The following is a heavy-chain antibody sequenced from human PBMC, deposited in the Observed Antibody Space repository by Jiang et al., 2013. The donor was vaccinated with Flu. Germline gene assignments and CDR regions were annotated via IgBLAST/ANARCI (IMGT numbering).Heavy chain of an antibody. CDR3: ARDELTVGTDY. V-gene: IGHV4-39*07. CDR2: IYYSGST. CDR1: GGSISSSSYY. D-gene: IGHD1-7*01. J-gene: IGHJ4*02. Sequence: PGLVKPSETLSLTCTVSGGSISSSSYYWGWIRQPPGKGLEWIGSIYYSGSTYYNPSLKSRVTISVDTSKNQFSLKLSSVTAADTAVYYCARDELTVGTDYWGQGTLVTVSS.